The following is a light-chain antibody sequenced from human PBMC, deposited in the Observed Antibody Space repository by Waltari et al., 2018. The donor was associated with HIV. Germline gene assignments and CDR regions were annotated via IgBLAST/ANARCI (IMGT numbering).Light chain of an antibody. V-gene: IGKV1-5*03. CDR1: QSISSW. Sequence: DIQMTQSPSTLSASVGDRVTITCRASQSISSWLAWYQPKPGKAPKLLIYKASSLETWVPSRFSGSGSGTEFTLTISSLQPDDCATYYCQHYNTYPWTFGQGTKVEIK. J-gene: IGKJ1*01. CDR3: QHYNTYPWT. CDR2: KAS.